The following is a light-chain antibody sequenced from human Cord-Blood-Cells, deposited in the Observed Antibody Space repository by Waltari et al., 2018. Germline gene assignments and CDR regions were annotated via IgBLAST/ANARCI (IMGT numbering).Light chain of an antibody. CDR2: DVS. CDR1: SSDVGGYSY. CDR3: SSYTSGSTVV. V-gene: IGLV2-14*01. Sequence: QSALTQPASASGSPGQSITISCTGTSSDVGGYSYVSWYQQHPGKAPKLMIYDVSNGPAGVSNRFLGSKSGNTASLTISGLQAEDEADYYCSSYTSGSTVVFGGGTKLTVL. J-gene: IGLJ2*01.